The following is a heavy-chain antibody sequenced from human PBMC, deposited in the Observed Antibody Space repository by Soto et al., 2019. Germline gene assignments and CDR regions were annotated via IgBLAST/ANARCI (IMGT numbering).Heavy chain of an antibody. CDR2: ISYRGST. J-gene: IGHJ4*02. Sequence: SETLSLTCSGSSGSISGYFWSWLRQPPGKGPEWIGYISYRGSTNYNPSLESRVTMSVDTSKNQFSLKVSSVTPADTAVYYCARMERSKEGLSIYYFDYWGKGTLVTVSS. CDR3: ARMERSKEGLSIYYFDY. CDR1: SGSISGYF. V-gene: IGHV4-59*01. D-gene: IGHD1-26*01.